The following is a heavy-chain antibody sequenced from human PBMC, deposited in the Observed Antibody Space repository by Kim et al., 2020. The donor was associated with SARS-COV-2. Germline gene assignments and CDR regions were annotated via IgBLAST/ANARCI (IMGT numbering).Heavy chain of an antibody. Sequence: ADSVEGRFTISRDNAKNSLYLQMNSLRAEDTAVYYCAREGYSSGPDAFDIWGQGTMVTVSS. J-gene: IGHJ3*02. CDR3: AREGYSSGPDAFDI. D-gene: IGHD6-19*01. V-gene: IGHV3-21*01.